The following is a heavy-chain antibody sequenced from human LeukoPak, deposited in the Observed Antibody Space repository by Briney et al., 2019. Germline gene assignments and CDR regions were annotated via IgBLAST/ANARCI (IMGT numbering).Heavy chain of an antibody. CDR1: GFTFGSYA. CDR3: AKGVRDYWSAYYRD. CDR2: ISSSGGSP. D-gene: IGHD3-3*01. V-gene: IGHV3-23*01. Sequence: GGSLRLSCAASGFTFGSYAMSWVRQAPGKGLEWVSGISSSGGSPYYTDSVKGRFTISRDNSKDTLYLQMTSLRAEDTAVYYCAKGVRDYWSAYYRDWGQGTLVTVS. J-gene: IGHJ4*02.